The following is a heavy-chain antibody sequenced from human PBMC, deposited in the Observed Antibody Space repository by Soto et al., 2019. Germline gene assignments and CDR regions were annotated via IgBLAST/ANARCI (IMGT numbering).Heavy chain of an antibody. V-gene: IGHV3-23*01. Sequence: EVQVLESGGGLVQPGGSLRLSCAASGLTFSNYGMSWVRQAPGKGLEWVSSISGSGGGTYYADSVKGRFTISRDNSKSTVFLQMGSLRAEDTAVHYCAKDFIYYFDNWGQGSLVSVSS. CDR3: AKDFIYYFDN. CDR2: ISGSGGGT. J-gene: IGHJ4*02. D-gene: IGHD3-10*01. CDR1: GLTFSNYG.